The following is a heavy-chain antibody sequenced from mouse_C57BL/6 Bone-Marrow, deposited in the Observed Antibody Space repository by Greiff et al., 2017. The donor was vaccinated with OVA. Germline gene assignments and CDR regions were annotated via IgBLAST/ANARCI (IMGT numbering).Heavy chain of an antibody. CDR1: GYTFTSYW. D-gene: IGHD2-1*01. V-gene: IGHV1-69*01. CDR3: ARSHYGNGGAMDY. Sequence: QVQLQQPGAELVMPGASVKLSCKASGYTFTSYWMHWVKQRPGQGLEWIGEIDPSDSYTNYNQKFKGKSTLTVDKSSSTAYMQLSSLTSEDSAVYYCARSHYGNGGAMDYWGQGTSVTVSS. CDR2: IDPSDSYT. J-gene: IGHJ4*01.